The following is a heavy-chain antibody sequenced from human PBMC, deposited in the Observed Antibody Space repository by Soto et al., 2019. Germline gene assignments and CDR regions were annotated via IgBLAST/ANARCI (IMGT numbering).Heavy chain of an antibody. CDR2: IQNTGGT. CDR1: GGSFSENH. Sequence: QVQVQQWGAGLLKPSETLSLTCAVYGGSFSENHWSWIRPPPGKGLEWIGEIQNTGGTNYCPSLKRRVTISVDRSKNPLSLSLTSVSAADTAVYYCARSRNLDVWGQGTTVIVSS. J-gene: IGHJ6*02. D-gene: IGHD1-1*01. CDR3: ARSRNLDV. V-gene: IGHV4-34*01.